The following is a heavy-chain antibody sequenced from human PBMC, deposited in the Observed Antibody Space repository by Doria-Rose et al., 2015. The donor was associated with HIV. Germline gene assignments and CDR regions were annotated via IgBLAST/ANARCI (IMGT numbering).Heavy chain of an antibody. D-gene: IGHD6-13*01. Sequence: QVTLKESGPVLVKPTETLTLTCTVSGVSLSSPGMGVSWIRQPPGKALEWPANIFADDERSYKTSLKSRLTISRGTSKSQVALTMTDMDPVDTATYYCARIKSSRWYHKYYFDFWGQGTLVIVSA. CDR3: ARIKSSRWYHKYYFDF. CDR1: GVSLSSPGMG. V-gene: IGHV2-26*01. CDR2: IFADDER. J-gene: IGHJ4*02.